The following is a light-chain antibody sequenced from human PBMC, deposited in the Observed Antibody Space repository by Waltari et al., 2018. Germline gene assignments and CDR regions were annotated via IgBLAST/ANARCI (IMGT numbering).Light chain of an antibody. CDR2: GAS. CDR1: QSVSSN. J-gene: IGKJ3*01. CDR3: QQYNNWPLT. Sequence: EIVMTQSPATLSVSPGERATLSCRASQSVSSNLAWYQQKPGQAPRLLIYGASTRATGIPARFSGSGSGTEITLTISSLQSEDFAVYYCQQYNNWPLTFGPGTKVDIK. V-gene: IGKV3-15*01.